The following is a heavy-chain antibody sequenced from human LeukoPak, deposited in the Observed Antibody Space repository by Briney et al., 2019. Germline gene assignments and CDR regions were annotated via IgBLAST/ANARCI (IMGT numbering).Heavy chain of an antibody. Sequence: SETLSLTCTVSGGSISSYYWSWIRQPPGKGLEWIGYIYYSGSTNYNPSLKSRVTISVDTSKNQFSLKLSSVTAADTAVYYCARDLFLRPYNWFDPWGQGTLVTVSS. D-gene: IGHD2/OR15-2a*01. CDR2: IYYSGST. V-gene: IGHV4-59*01. CDR1: GGSISSYY. J-gene: IGHJ5*02. CDR3: ARDLFLRPYNWFDP.